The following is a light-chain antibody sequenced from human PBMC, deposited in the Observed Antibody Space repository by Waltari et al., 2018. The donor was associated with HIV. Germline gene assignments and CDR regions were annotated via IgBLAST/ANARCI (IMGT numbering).Light chain of an antibody. CDR3: SSYTSSSTVV. CDR2: EVS. V-gene: IGLV2-14*01. CDR1: SRDVGNYNY. J-gene: IGLJ2*01. Sequence: QSALTQPASVSGSPGQSITISCTGTSRDVGNYNYVSWYQQHPGKAPKVMIYEVSNRPSGVSNRFSGSKSRNTASLTISGLQAEDEADYYCSSYTSSSTVVFGGGTKLTVL.